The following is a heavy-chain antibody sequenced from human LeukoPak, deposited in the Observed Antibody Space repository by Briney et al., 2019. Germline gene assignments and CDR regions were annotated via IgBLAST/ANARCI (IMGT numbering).Heavy chain of an antibody. CDR1: GYTFTSYY. V-gene: IGHV1-46*01. CDR2: INPSGGST. Sequence: ASVKVSCKASGYTFTSYYMHWVRQAPGQGLEWMGIINPSGGSTSYAQKFQGRVTMARDTSTSTVYMELSSLRSEDTAVYYCARETRIVDVVAEGAADAFDIWGQGTMVTVSS. CDR3: ARETRIVDVVAEGAADAFDI. J-gene: IGHJ3*02. D-gene: IGHD5-12*01.